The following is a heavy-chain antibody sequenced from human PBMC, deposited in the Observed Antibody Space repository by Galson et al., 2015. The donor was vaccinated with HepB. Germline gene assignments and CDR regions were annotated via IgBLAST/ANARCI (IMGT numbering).Heavy chain of an antibody. CDR2: ISYDGSNK. Sequence: SLRLSCAASGFTFSSYGMHWVRQAPGKGLEWVAVISYDGSNKYYADSVKGRFTISRDNSKNTLYLQMNSLRAEDTAVYYRAKVGDILSWGQGTLVTVSS. CDR3: AKVGDILS. CDR1: GFTFSSYG. V-gene: IGHV3-30*18. J-gene: IGHJ5*02. D-gene: IGHD3-9*01.